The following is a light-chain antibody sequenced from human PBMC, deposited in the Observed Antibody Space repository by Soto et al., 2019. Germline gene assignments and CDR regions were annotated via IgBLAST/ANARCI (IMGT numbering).Light chain of an antibody. CDR3: GSWDNSLTAGV. V-gene: IGLV1-51*01. CDR1: SSTIGENY. J-gene: IGLJ2*01. Sequence: QSVLTQPPSVSAAPGQKVTISCSGSSSTIGENYVSWYQQFPGTAPKLLIYDNNKRPSGIPDRFSGSKSGTSATLGITGLQTGDEADYHCGSWDNSLTAGVFGGGTKVTVL. CDR2: DNN.